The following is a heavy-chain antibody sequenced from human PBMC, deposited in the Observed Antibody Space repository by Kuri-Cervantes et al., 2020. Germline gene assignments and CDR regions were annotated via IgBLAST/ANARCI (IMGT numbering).Heavy chain of an antibody. CDR3: ARGTFWSGYWGEDY. J-gene: IGHJ4*02. CDR2: ISSSGSTI. V-gene: IGHV3-11*04. CDR1: GFTFSDYY. D-gene: IGHD3-3*01. Sequence: GESLKISWAASGFTFSDYYMSWIRQAPGKGLEWVSYISSSGSTIYYADSVKGRFTISRDNAKNSLYLQMNGLRAEDTAVYYCARGTFWSGYWGEDYWGQGTLVTVSS.